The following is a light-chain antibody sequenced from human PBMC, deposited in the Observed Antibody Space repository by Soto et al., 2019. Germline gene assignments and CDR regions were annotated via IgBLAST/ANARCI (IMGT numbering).Light chain of an antibody. CDR2: AAS. Sequence: DIQMTQSPTSLSASVGDRVTITCRASQDIRNFVAWYQQKPGKAPKLLIYAASTLQSGVPSRFSGSGSGTDFTLTINSLQPEDVATYYCQQYSSVPVFGQGTKVEIK. CDR1: QDIRNF. J-gene: IGKJ1*01. V-gene: IGKV1-27*01. CDR3: QQYSSVPV.